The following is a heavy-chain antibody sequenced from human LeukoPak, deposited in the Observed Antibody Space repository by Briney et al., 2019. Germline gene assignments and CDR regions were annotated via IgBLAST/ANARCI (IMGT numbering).Heavy chain of an antibody. V-gene: IGHV7-4-1*02. CDR3: ARGRGLLWFGELLVPAVDY. CDR1: GYTFTSYA. D-gene: IGHD3-10*01. Sequence: ASVKVSCKASGYTFTSYAMNWVRQAPGQGLEWMGWINTNTGNPTYAQGFTGRFVFSLDTSVSTAYLQISSLKAEDTAVYYCARGRGLLWFGELLVPAVDYWGQGTLVTVSS. J-gene: IGHJ4*02. CDR2: INTNTGNP.